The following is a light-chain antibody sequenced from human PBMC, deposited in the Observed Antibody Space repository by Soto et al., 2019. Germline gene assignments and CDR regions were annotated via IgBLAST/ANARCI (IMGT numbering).Light chain of an antibody. V-gene: IGLV2-8*01. Sequence: QSVLTQPPSASGSPGQSVTISCTGTKSDIGVYDFVSWYQHHPGKAPRLIIYEVVQRPSGVPDRFSGSKSGNAASLTVSGLQAADEADYFCKSYAVSNSYVFGSGTKV. CDR1: KSDIGVYDF. CDR2: EVV. J-gene: IGLJ1*01. CDR3: KSYAVSNSYV.